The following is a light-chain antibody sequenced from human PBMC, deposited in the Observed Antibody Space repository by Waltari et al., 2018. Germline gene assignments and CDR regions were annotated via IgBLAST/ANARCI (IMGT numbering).Light chain of an antibody. J-gene: IGLJ3*02. CDR2: STN. Sequence: QTVVTQEPSFSVSPGGTVTLTCGLSSDSVSTHSSPSWYQQTPGQAPRTLIYSTNTRSSGVPDRFSGAILGNKAALTITGAQADDESDYYCVLYMGSGISMFGGGTKLTVL. CDR3: VLYMGSGISM. V-gene: IGLV8-61*01. CDR1: SDSVSTHSS.